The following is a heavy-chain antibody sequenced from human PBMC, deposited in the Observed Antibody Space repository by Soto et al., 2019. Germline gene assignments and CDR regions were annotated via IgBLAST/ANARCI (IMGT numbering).Heavy chain of an antibody. V-gene: IGHV1-69*13. J-gene: IGHJ6*02. CDR1: GGTFSSYA. CDR3: VKDMGQAAVGIRYPYGLDV. Sequence: SVKVSCKASGGTFSSYAISWVRQAPGQGLEWMGGIIPIFGTANYAQKFQGRVTITADESTSTAYMELSSLRTEDTAVYYCVKDMGQAAVGIRYPYGLDVWGLGTTVTVSS. CDR2: IIPIFGTA. D-gene: IGHD6-13*01.